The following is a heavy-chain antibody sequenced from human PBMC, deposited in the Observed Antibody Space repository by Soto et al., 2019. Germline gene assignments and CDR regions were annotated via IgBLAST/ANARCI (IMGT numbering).Heavy chain of an antibody. J-gene: IGHJ5*02. CDR1: GGSISSGGYS. CDR3: ARGQIFDP. Sequence: PSETLSLTCAVSGGSISSGGYSWSWIRQPPGKGPEWIGYIYHSGSTYYNPSLKSRVTISVDRSKNQFSLKLSSVTAADTAVYYCARGQIFDPWGQGTLVTV. CDR2: IYHSGST. V-gene: IGHV4-30-2*01.